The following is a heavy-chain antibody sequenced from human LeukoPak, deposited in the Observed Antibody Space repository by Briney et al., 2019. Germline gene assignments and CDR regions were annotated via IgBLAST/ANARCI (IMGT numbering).Heavy chain of an antibody. J-gene: IGHJ4*02. CDR1: GYSFTNYW. D-gene: IGHD3-16*01. CDR3: ARHLDYVLEASFDY. V-gene: IGHV5-10-1*01. Sequence: GESLKISCKGSGYSFTNYWIAWVRQMPGKGLEWMGRIDPSDSYTNYSPSFQGHVTISADKSISTAYLQWSSLKASDTAMYYCARHLDYVLEASFDYWGQGTLVTASS. CDR2: IDPSDSYT.